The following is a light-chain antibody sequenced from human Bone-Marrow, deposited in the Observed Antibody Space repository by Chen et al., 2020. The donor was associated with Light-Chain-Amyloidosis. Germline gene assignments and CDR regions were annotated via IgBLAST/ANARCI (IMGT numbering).Light chain of an antibody. CDR1: QDISNS. V-gene: IGKV1-33*01. CDR2: NAS. Sequence: DIQMTHSPSSLSASVGDTVTITCQASQDISNSLNWYQHKPGKTPKLLVWNASNLETEVPSRFNGTGSGAVFTLAISSLQPEDFATDYCQQYEYLYSVGQGSKLDMK. J-gene: IGKJ2*03. CDR3: QQYEYLYS.